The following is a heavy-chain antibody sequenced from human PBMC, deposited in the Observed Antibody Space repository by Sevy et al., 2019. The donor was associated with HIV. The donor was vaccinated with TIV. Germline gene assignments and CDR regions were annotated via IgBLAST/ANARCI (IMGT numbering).Heavy chain of an antibody. V-gene: IGHV3-30-3*01. CDR2: ISYGGSNK. CDR1: GFTFSSYA. D-gene: IGHD1-26*01. J-gene: IGHJ4*02. CDR3: ARDHRGSYGY. Sequence: GGSLRLSCAASGFTFSSYAMHWVRQAPGKGLERVAVISYGGSNKYYADSVKGRFTISRDNSKNTLYLQMNSLRAEDTAVYYCARDHRGSYGYWGQGTLVTVSS.